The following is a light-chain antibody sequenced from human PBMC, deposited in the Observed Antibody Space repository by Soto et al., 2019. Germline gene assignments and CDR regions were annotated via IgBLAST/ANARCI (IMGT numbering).Light chain of an antibody. Sequence: VQMTQSPSSLCSSVGDRVTSTCRASQYIDNYLAWYQQKPGTPLKLLIFGAYILESGVPSRFSGSGSGTEFQLTISSLQPEDVATYYCQKYSKAPWTFGQGTKVDI. CDR2: GAY. CDR1: QYIDNY. V-gene: IGKV1-27*01. CDR3: QKYSKAPWT. J-gene: IGKJ1*01.